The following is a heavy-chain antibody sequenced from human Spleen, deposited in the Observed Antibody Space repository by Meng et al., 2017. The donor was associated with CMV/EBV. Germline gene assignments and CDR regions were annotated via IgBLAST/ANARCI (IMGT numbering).Heavy chain of an antibody. D-gene: IGHD3-10*01. Sequence: LSCAASGFPFGSNYMGWVRQAPGKGLEWVSVIYSGGSTYYADSVKGRFTISRDNSKNTLYLQMNSLRAEDTAVYYCAREGVISGFDYWGQGTLVTVSS. V-gene: IGHV3-53*01. CDR3: AREGVISGFDY. CDR1: GFPFGSNY. CDR2: IYSGGST. J-gene: IGHJ4*02.